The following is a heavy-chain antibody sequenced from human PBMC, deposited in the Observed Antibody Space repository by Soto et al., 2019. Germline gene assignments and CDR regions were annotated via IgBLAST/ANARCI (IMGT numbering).Heavy chain of an antibody. CDR1: GDSVSSNSVA. Sequence: SQTLSLTCAISGDSVSSNSVAWNWIRQSPSRGLEWLGRTYYRSKWYNDYAVSVKSRITINPDTSKNQFSLQLKSVTPEDTAVYYCAREEVVVEPAAIPRYYYYGMDVWGLGTTVTVSS. J-gene: IGHJ6*02. CDR2: TYYRSKWYN. D-gene: IGHD2-2*02. V-gene: IGHV6-1*01. CDR3: AREEVVVEPAAIPRYYYYGMDV.